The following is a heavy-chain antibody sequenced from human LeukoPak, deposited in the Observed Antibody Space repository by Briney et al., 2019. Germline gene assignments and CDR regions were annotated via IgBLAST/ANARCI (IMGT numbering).Heavy chain of an antibody. J-gene: IGHJ3*02. V-gene: IGHV4-61*02. D-gene: IGHD2-2*01. CDR1: VDSISSGSYY. Sequence: SETLSLTCTDSVDSISSGSYYWSWIRQPAGEGLEWIGRIYTSGSTNYNPSLKSRVTISVNAYKNQFSLQLSSVTAADKAVYYCGRFVVVPTDAFDIWGQGTMVTVSS. CDR3: GRFVVVPTDAFDI. CDR2: IYTSGST.